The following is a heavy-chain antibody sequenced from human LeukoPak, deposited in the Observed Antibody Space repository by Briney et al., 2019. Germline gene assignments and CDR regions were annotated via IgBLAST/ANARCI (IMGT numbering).Heavy chain of an antibody. J-gene: IGHJ5*02. V-gene: IGHV4-34*01. Sequence: SETLSLTCAVYGGSFSGYYWSWIRQPPGKGLAWIGEINHSGSTNYNPSLKSRVTISVDTSKNQFSLKLSSVTAADTAVYYCARGRYYDFWSGYTRHWFDPWGQGTLVTVSS. CDR3: ARGRYYDFWSGYTRHWFDP. CDR1: GGSFSGYY. CDR2: INHSGST. D-gene: IGHD3-3*01.